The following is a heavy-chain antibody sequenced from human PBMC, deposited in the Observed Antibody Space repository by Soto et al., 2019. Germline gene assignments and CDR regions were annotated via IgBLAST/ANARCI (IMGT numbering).Heavy chain of an antibody. J-gene: IGHJ5*02. D-gene: IGHD3-10*01. Sequence: QVQLVQSGAEVKKPGSSVKVSCKASGGTFSSYAISWVRQAPGQGLEWMGGIIPIFGTANYAQKFQGRVTITADESTSTAYMELTSLRSEDTAVYYCARPITMVRGVISGFDPWGQGTLVTVSS. V-gene: IGHV1-69*01. CDR3: ARPITMVRGVISGFDP. CDR2: IIPIFGTA. CDR1: GGTFSSYA.